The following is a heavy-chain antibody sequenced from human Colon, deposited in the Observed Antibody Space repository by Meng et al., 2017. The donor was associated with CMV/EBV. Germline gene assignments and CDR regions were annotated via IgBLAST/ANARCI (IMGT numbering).Heavy chain of an antibody. CDR2: IYYSGST. Sequence: GSLRLSCTVSGGSISSSSYYWGWIRQPPGKGLEWIGSIYYSGSTYYNPSLKSRVTISVDTSKNQFSLKLSSVTAADTARYYCARDPYNFWSGAPFWGQGMLVTVSS. D-gene: IGHD3-3*01. J-gene: IGHJ4*02. V-gene: IGHV4-39*07. CDR1: GGSISSSSYY. CDR3: ARDPYNFWSGAPF.